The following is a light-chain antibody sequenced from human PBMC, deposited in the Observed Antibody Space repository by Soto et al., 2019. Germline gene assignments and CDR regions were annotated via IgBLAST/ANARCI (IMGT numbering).Light chain of an antibody. CDR3: QQYEIRPLT. CDR1: QDINKN. J-gene: IGKJ5*01. V-gene: IGKV1-33*01. Sequence: IQFTPSPSFLSASVGTRITITCQASQDINKNLIWYQQKPGKAPKLLIYDASDLETGVPSRFSGSGSGTGFTFTISSLQPEDFATYYCQQYEIRPLTFGQGTRLDIK. CDR2: DAS.